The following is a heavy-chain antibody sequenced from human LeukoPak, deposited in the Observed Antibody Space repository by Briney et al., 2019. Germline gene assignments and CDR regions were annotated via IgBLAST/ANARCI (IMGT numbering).Heavy chain of an antibody. CDR3: ARYGGSGTYFFDY. J-gene: IGHJ4*02. V-gene: IGHV4-30-2*01. D-gene: IGHD3-10*01. CDR2: IYDSGSS. CDR1: GGSISSGGYS. Sequence: SQTLSLTCAVSGGSISSGGYSWSWNRQPPGKGLEWIGYIYDSGSSYYNPSLKSRVTISVDRSKNQFSLKLTSVTAADTAVYYCARYGGSGTYFFDYWGQGTLVTVSS.